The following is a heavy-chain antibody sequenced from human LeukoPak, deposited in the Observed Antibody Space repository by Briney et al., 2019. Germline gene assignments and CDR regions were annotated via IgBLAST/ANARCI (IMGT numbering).Heavy chain of an antibody. V-gene: IGHV3-33*06. D-gene: IGHD5-18*01. Sequence: PGGSLRLSCVASGFTFSSFGMYWVRQAPGKGLEWVAVIWHDGRNKYYGDSVKGRFSISRDNSKNSLYLQMDSLRAEDTAVYYCAKGSGYRYGYSYDYWGQGTQVTVSS. CDR1: GFTFSSFG. CDR3: AKGSGYRYGYSYDY. J-gene: IGHJ4*02. CDR2: IWHDGRNK.